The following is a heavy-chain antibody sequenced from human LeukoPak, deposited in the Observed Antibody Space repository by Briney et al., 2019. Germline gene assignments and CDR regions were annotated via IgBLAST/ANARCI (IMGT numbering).Heavy chain of an antibody. CDR2: IYTSGST. V-gene: IGHV4-4*07. CDR1: GGSISSYY. J-gene: IGHJ5*02. D-gene: IGHD6-13*01. Sequence: PSETLSLTCTVSGGSISSYYWSWIRQPAGKGLEWIGRIYTSGSTSYNPSLKSRVTMSVDTSKNQFSLKLSSVTAADTAVYYCARDRLSGYSSSWYYGTNWFDPWGQGTLVTVSS. CDR3: ARDRLSGYSSSWYYGTNWFDP.